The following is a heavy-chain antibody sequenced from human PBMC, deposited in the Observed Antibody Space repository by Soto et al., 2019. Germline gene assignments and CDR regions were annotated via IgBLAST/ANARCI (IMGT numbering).Heavy chain of an antibody. V-gene: IGHV4-59*02. CDR1: GGSVSSDY. J-gene: IGHJ6*02. Sequence: QVQLQESGPRLMKPSETLSLTCTVSGGSVSSDYWSWIRQPPGKRLEYIGFIYLGGSPNYNPSLESRGTIAADTSKNQPALNLTSVTAADTAGYNWARGEWFPGGYAMDVWGRGTTVTVS. D-gene: IGHD3-3*01. CDR2: IYLGGSP. CDR3: ARGEWFPGGYAMDV.